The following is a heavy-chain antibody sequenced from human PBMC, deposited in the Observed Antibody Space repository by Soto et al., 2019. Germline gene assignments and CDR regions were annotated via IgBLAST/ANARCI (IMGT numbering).Heavy chain of an antibody. Sequence: EMQLVESGGGLVQPGRSLRLSCAASGFTFDDYVMHWVRQGPGQGLAWVSSITWNSGTIDYADSVKGRFTISRDNAKSSLYLQLNSLRTEDTAFYYCAKDRGWGGAPGTLWDFDLWGRGTLVTVSS. CDR1: GFTFDDYV. V-gene: IGHV3-9*01. CDR2: ITWNSGTI. CDR3: AKDRGWGGAPGTLWDFDL. D-gene: IGHD6-13*01. J-gene: IGHJ2*01.